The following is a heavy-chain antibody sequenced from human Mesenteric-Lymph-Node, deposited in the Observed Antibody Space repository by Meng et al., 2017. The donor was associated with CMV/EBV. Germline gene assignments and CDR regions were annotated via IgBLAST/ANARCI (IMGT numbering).Heavy chain of an antibody. CDR1: GFTFNIYS. Sequence: SLKISCAASGFTFNIYSMNWVRQAPGKGLEWVSGIIWSGGATAYADSVKGRFTISRDNAKKSLYLQMNSLRDEDSALYYCAKGAPGNYYAMDVWGQGTTVTVSS. J-gene: IGHJ6*02. CDR3: AKGAPGNYYAMDV. CDR2: IIWSGGAT. V-gene: IGHV3-9*01.